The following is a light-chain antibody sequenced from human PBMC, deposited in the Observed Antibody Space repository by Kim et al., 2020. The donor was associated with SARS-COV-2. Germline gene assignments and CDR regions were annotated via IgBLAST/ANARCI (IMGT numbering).Light chain of an antibody. CDR2: GAS. V-gene: IGKV3-15*01. CDR1: QSVFSN. CDR3: QQYNNCPPWT. J-gene: IGKJ1*01. Sequence: EIVMTQSPATLSVSPGERATLSCRASQSVFSNLAWYQQKPGQAPRLLIYGASTRATGIPARFTGSGSGTEFTLTISSLQSEDFAVYYCQQYNNCPPWTFGQGTKVDIK.